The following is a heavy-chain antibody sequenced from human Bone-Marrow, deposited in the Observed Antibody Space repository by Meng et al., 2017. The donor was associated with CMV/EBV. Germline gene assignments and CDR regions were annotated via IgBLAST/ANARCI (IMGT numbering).Heavy chain of an antibody. CDR1: GYTFTSYG. D-gene: IGHD1-7*01. CDR2: ISAYNGNT. CDR3: ARVSFNWNYEAIDY. V-gene: IGHV1-18*01. Sequence: ASVKVSCKASGYTFTSYGISWVRQAPGQGLEWMGWISAYNGNTNYAQKLQGRVTMTTDTSTSTAYMELRSLRSDDTAVYYCARVSFNWNYEAIDYWGQGTVVTVSS. J-gene: IGHJ4*02.